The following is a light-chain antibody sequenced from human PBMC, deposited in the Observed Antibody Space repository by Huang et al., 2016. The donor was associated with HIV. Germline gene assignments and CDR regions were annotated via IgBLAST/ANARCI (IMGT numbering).Light chain of an antibody. V-gene: IGKV3-15*01. CDR3: QQYDNWPYT. CDR2: GAS. J-gene: IGKJ2*01. CDR1: QSIITN. Sequence: EIVMTQSPATLSVSPGERATLSCRASQSIITNLARYQQKPGQATKLLIHGASTRASGVPPTFSGSGSGTEFTLTISSLQSEDFAVYHCQQYDNWPYTFGQGTKLEIK.